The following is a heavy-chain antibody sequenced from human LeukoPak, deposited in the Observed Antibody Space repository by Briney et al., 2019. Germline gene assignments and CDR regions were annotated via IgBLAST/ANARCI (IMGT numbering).Heavy chain of an antibody. J-gene: IGHJ3*02. D-gene: IGHD3-22*01. CDR1: GGSISSYY. Sequence: SGTLSLTCTVSGGSISSYYWSWIRQPPGKGLEWIGYIYYSGSTNYNPSLKSRVTISVDTSKNQFSLKLSSVTAADTAVYYCAREAYYYDSSGPYAFDIWGQGTMVTVSS. V-gene: IGHV4-59*01. CDR3: AREAYYYDSSGPYAFDI. CDR2: IYYSGST.